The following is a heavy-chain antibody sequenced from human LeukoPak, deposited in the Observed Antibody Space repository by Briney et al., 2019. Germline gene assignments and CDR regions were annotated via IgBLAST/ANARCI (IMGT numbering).Heavy chain of an antibody. D-gene: IGHD1-26*01. V-gene: IGHV4-39*07. Sequence: PSETLSLTCTVSGGSISSSSYYWGWIRQPPGKGLEWIGSIYYSGSTYYNPSLKSRVTISVDTSKNQFSLKLSSVTAADTAVYYCASYSGSPYNWFDPWGQGTLVTVSS. J-gene: IGHJ5*02. CDR2: IYYSGST. CDR3: ASYSGSPYNWFDP. CDR1: GGSISSSSYY.